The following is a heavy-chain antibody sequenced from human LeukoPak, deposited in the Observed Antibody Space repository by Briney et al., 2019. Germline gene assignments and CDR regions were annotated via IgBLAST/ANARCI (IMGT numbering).Heavy chain of an antibody. CDR1: GGSFSGYY. J-gene: IGHJ4*02. Sequence: SETLSLTCAVYGGSFSGYYWSWIRQSPGKGLEWIGEINHSGSTNYNPSLKSRVTISVDTSKNQFSLKLSSVTAADTAVYYCARGQLPRGLFYDSSGYYYVHWGQGTLVTVSS. CDR3: ARGQLPRGLFYDSSGYYYVH. D-gene: IGHD3-22*01. V-gene: IGHV4-34*01. CDR2: INHSGST.